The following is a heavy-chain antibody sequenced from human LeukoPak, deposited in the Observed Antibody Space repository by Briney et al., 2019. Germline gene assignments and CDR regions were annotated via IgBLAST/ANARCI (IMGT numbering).Heavy chain of an antibody. V-gene: IGHV3-7*01. CDR3: ARGIIAAAVNWFDP. Sequence: GGSLRLSCAASGFTFSSYWMSWVRQAPGKGLEWVANIEQDGSEKYYVDSVKGRFTISRDNAKNSLYLQMNSLRAEDTAVYYCARGIIAAAVNWFDPWGQGTLVTVSS. D-gene: IGHD6-13*01. J-gene: IGHJ5*02. CDR2: IEQDGSEK. CDR1: GFTFSSYW.